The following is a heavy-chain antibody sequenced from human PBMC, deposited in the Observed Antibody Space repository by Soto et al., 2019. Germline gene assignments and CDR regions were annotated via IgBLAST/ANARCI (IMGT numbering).Heavy chain of an antibody. CDR2: IKQDGSEK. J-gene: IGHJ4*02. V-gene: IGHV3-7*03. CDR3: ARLAYCGGDCYSFDY. D-gene: IGHD2-21*02. CDR1: GFTFSSFW. Sequence: GSLRPSCSASGFTFSSFWMSWVRQAPGKGLEWVANIKQDGSEKYYVDSVKGRFTISRDNAKNSPYLQMNSLRAEDTAVYYCARLAYCGGDCYSFDYWGQGTLVTVSS.